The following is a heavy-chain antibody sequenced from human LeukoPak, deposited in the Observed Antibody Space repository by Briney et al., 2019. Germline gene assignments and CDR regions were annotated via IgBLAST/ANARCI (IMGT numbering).Heavy chain of an antibody. CDR2: ISSSGSTI. Sequence: GGSLRLSCAASGFTFSSYAMSWVRQAPGKGLEWISYISSSGSTIYYADSVKGRFTISRDNAKNSLYLQMNSLRAEDTAVYYCASGLNTVTVPFDYWGQGTLVTVSS. CDR3: ASGLNTVTVPFDY. J-gene: IGHJ4*02. CDR1: GFTFSSYA. D-gene: IGHD4-17*01. V-gene: IGHV3-48*04.